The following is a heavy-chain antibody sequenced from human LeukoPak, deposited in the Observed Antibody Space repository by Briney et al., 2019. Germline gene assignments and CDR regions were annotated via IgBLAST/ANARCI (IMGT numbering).Heavy chain of an antibody. CDR3: ARGQGADNGMDV. CDR2: INHSGST. D-gene: IGHD6-19*01. CDR1: GGSFSGYY. V-gene: IGHV4-34*01. J-gene: IGHJ6*02. Sequence: PSETLSLTCAVYGGSFSGYYWSWIRQPLGKGLEWIGEINHSGSTNYNPSLKSRVTISVDTSKNQFSLKLSSVTAADTAVYYCARGQGADNGMDVWGQGATVTVSS.